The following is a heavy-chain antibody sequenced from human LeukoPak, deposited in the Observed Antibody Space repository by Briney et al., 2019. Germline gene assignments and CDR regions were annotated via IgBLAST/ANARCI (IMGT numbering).Heavy chain of an antibody. CDR1: GFTFSSYG. CDR2: IWYDGSNK. J-gene: IGHJ5*02. CDR3: ARGLWFGETGRDWFDP. Sequence: GGSLRLSCAASGFTFSSYGMHWVRQAPGKGLEWVAVIWYDGSNKYYADSVKGRFTISRDNSKNTLYLQMNSLRAEDTAVYYCARGLWFGETGRDWFDPWGQGTLVTVSS. V-gene: IGHV3-33*01. D-gene: IGHD3-10*01.